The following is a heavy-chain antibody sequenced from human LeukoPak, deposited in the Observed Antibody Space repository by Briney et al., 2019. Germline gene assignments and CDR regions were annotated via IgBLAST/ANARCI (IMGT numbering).Heavy chain of an antibody. J-gene: IGHJ6*02. V-gene: IGHV2-5*01. Sequence: SGPTLVKPTQTLTLTCTFSGFSLTTSGVGVGWIRQPPGKALEWLALIYWNDDKRYSPSLKSRLTITKDTSKNQVVLTMTNMDPVDTATYYCAHTYYDFWSGYSLYYYYGMDVWGQGTTVTVSS. CDR1: GFSLTTSGVG. CDR2: IYWNDDK. D-gene: IGHD3-3*01. CDR3: AHTYYDFWSGYSLYYYYGMDV.